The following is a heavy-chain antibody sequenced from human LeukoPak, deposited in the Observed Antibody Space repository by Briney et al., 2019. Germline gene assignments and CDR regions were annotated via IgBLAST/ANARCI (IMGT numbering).Heavy chain of an antibody. Sequence: ASVKVSCKASGYTFTSYDINWVRQATGQGLEWMGWMNPDSGDTGYAQKFQGRVTVTRDTSISTAYMELSSLRSDGTAVYYCARGRYDSSGYYSYWGQGTLVTVSS. V-gene: IGHV1-8*03. D-gene: IGHD3-22*01. CDR3: ARGRYDSSGYYSY. CDR1: GYTFTSYD. CDR2: MNPDSGDT. J-gene: IGHJ4*02.